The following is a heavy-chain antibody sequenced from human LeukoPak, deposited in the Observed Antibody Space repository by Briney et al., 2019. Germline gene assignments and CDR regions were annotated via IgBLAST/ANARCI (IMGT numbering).Heavy chain of an antibody. CDR2: IYHSGST. D-gene: IGHD5-12*01. CDR1: GGSISSGGYY. V-gene: IGHV4-30-2*01. CDR3: ARGGGADIALAVT. J-gene: IGHJ5*02. Sequence: PSQTLSLTCTVSGGSISSGGYYWSWIRQPPGKGLEWIGYIYHSGSTYYNPSLKGRVTISVDRSKNQFSLKLSSVTAADTAVYYCARGGGADIALAVTWGQGTLVTVSS.